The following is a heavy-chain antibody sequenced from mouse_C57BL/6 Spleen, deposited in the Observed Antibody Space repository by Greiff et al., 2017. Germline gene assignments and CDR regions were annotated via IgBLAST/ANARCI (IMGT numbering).Heavy chain of an antibody. CDR2: IYPGSGNT. Sequence: QVHVKQSGAELVRPGASVKLSCKASGYTFTDYYINWVKQRPGQGLEWIARIYPGSGNTYYNEKFKGKATLTAEKSSSTAYMQLSSLTSEDSAVYFCASPQDYYGSSYGYFDVWGTGTTVTVSS. CDR3: ASPQDYYGSSYGYFDV. CDR1: GYTFTDYY. D-gene: IGHD1-1*01. V-gene: IGHV1-76*01. J-gene: IGHJ1*03.